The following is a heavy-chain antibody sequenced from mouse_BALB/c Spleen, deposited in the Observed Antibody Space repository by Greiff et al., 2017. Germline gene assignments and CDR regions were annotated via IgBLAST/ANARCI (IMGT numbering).Heavy chain of an antibody. D-gene: IGHD2-14*01. Sequence: VESGGGLVQPGGSRKLSCAASGFTFSSFGMHWVRQAPEKGLEWVAYISSGSSTIYYADTVKGRFTISRDNPKNTLFLQMTSLRSEDTAMYYCARYYRGFDYWGQGTTLTVSS. J-gene: IGHJ2*01. V-gene: IGHV5-17*02. CDR3: ARYYRGFDY. CDR2: ISSGSSTI. CDR1: GFTFSSFG.